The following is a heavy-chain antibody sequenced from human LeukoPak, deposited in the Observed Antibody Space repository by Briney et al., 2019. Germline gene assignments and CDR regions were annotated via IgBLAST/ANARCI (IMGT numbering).Heavy chain of an antibody. CDR2: VFYSGNT. CDR1: GGSINSYY. V-gene: IGHV4-59*01. Sequence: SETLSLTCIVSGGSINSYYWNWIRQPPGKGLEWIGYVFYSGNTNYSPSLKSRVTISVDASKSQLSLKLSSVTTADTAVYYCARGGDYGDLRYFDYWGQGTLVTVSS. D-gene: IGHD4-17*01. CDR3: ARGGDYGDLRYFDY. J-gene: IGHJ4*02.